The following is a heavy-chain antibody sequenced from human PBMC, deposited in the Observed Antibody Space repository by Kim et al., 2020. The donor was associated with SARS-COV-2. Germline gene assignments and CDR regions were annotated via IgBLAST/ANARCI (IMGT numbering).Heavy chain of an antibody. D-gene: IGHD6-13*01. J-gene: IGHJ4*01. Sequence: SETLSLTCTVSGVSISSNYCSWIRQPQGKGLEWIGYIFYVGSTNNNHSLKSRVTISVDTSKNQFSLSLTSVTAADTAAYYCASVISWYTSSWYYFDYCG. CDR2: IFYVGST. CDR3: ASVISWYTSSWYYFDY. V-gene: IGHV4-59*01. CDR1: GVSISSNY.